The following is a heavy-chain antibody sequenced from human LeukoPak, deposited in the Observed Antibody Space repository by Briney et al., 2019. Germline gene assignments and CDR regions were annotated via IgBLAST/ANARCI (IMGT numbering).Heavy chain of an antibody. D-gene: IGHD3-22*01. V-gene: IGHV1-69*13. CDR1: GGTFSSYA. Sequence: SVKVSCKASGGTFSSYAISWVRQAPGQGLEWMGGIIPIFGTANYAQKFQGRVTITADESTSTAYMELSGLRSEDTAVYYCASQYYYDSSGYYVWFDPWGQGTLVTVSS. J-gene: IGHJ5*02. CDR3: ASQYYYDSSGYYVWFDP. CDR2: IIPIFGTA.